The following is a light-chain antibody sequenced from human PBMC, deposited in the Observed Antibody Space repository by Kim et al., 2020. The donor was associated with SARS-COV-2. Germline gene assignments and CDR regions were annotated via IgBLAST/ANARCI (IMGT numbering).Light chain of an antibody. CDR3: QQYGNSPIT. Sequence: SPGESATLSCRASQSISSSYLAWYQQNPGQAPRLLIYGASSRATGIPDRFSGSGSGTDFTLTISRVEPEDFAVYHCQQYGNSPITFGQGTRLEIK. CDR2: GAS. V-gene: IGKV3-20*01. CDR1: QSISSSY. J-gene: IGKJ5*01.